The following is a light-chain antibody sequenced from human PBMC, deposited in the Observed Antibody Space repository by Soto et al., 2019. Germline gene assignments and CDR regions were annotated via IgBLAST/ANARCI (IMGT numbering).Light chain of an antibody. Sequence: DIQMTQSPSTLSASVGDRVTITCRASQSVSNWLAWYQHKPGKAPKVLISDASSLESGAPSRFSGRGSGTEFTLTIRSLQPEDFATYYCQQYDSYPWTFGQGTKVDIK. V-gene: IGKV1-5*01. CDR2: DAS. CDR3: QQYDSYPWT. J-gene: IGKJ1*01. CDR1: QSVSNW.